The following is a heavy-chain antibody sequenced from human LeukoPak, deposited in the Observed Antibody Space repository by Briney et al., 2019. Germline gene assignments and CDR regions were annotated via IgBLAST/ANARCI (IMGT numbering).Heavy chain of an antibody. V-gene: IGHV1-2*06. D-gene: IGHD6-13*01. Sequence: ASVKVSCKASGYTFTGYYMHWMRQAPGQGLEWMGRINPNSGGTNYAQKFQGRVTMTRDTSISTAYMELSTLRSDDTAVYYCARDLHSSAPGDFDYWGQGSLVTVSS. CDR1: GYTFTGYY. CDR3: ARDLHSSAPGDFDY. J-gene: IGHJ4*02. CDR2: INPNSGGT.